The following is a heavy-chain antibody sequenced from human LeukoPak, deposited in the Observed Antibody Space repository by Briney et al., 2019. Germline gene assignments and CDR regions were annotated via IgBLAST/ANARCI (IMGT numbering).Heavy chain of an antibody. Sequence: GGSLRLFCAASGFTHRRYDMHWVRQATGKGLEWVAVVWYDESNKYYVDAVKGRFTISRDNSKNTLYLQMNSLRVEDTALYYCAREDSSGAFDIWGQGTMVTASS. V-gene: IGHV3-33*08. CDR1: GFTHRRYD. J-gene: IGHJ3*02. CDR3: AREDSSGAFDI. D-gene: IGHD3-22*01. CDR2: VWYDESNK.